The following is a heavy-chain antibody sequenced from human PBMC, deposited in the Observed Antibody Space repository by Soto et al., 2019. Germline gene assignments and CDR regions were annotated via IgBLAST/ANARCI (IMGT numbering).Heavy chain of an antibody. CDR3: ARGYCSSTSCYAFDY. CDR1: GGSISSYY. V-gene: IGHV4-59*08. J-gene: IGHJ4*02. Sequence: SETLSLTCTVSGGSISSYYWTWIRQPPGKGLEWIGYIYYSGSTNYNPSLKSRVTISVDTSKNQFSLKLSSVTAADTAVYYCARGYCSSTSCYAFDYWGQGTLVTVSS. CDR2: IYYSGST. D-gene: IGHD2-2*01.